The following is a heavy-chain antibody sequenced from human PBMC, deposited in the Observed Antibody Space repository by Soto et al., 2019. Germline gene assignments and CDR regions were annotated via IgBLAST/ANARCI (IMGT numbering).Heavy chain of an antibody. CDR2: ISAYNGNT. CDR1: GYTFTSYG. D-gene: IGHD6-13*01. J-gene: IGHJ3*02. V-gene: IGHV1-18*01. Sequence: SVKVSCKASGYTFTSYGISWVRQAPGQGLEWMGWISAYNGNTNYAQKLQGRVTMTTDTSTSTAYMELRSLRSDDTAVYYCARERYSRCWYEVYAFDIWGRRTMDTVSS. CDR3: ARERYSRCWYEVYAFDI.